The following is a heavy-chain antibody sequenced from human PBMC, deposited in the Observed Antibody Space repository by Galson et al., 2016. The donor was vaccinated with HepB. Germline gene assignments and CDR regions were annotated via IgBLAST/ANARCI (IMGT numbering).Heavy chain of an antibody. J-gene: IGHJ4*02. CDR3: AKLGMPAYIWGSYRPGFYFDH. CDR1: GFIFSVHG. Sequence: SLRLSCAASGFIFSVHGFYWVRQAPGKGLEWVAIIWHDGSQEYYADSVKGRFTVSRDDSKNTLYLQMNSLRVEDTAVYYCAKLGMPAYIWGSYRPGFYFDHWAQGTLVTVSS. V-gene: IGHV3-33*03. D-gene: IGHD3-16*02. CDR2: IWHDGSQE.